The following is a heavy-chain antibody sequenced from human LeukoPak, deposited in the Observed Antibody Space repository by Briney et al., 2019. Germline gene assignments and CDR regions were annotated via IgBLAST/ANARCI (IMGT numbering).Heavy chain of an antibody. CDR2: IKQDGSEK. CDR3: AGGSGRIFDS. V-gene: IGHV3-7*01. D-gene: IGHD6-19*01. CDR1: GFTFSSFW. Sequence: GGSLRLTCAASGFTFSSFWISWVSRAPGKGLEWVANIKQDGSEKNYVDSVKGRFTISRDNAKNSLYLQMNSLRAEDTAVYYCAGGSGRIFDSCDQGTVVTVSS. J-gene: IGHJ4*02.